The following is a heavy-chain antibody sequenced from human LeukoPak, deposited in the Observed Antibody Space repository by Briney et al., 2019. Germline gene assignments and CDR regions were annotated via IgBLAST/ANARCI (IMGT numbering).Heavy chain of an antibody. V-gene: IGHV3-21*04. Sequence: GGSLRLSCAASGFTFSSYSMNWVRQAPGKGLEWVSSISSSSSYIYYADSVKGRFTISRDNAKNSLHLQLNSLRAEDTAVYYCARVVYCSGGTCHIFAFDIWGQGTKVTVSA. CDR2: ISSSSSYI. D-gene: IGHD2-15*01. CDR3: ARVVYCSGGTCHIFAFDI. CDR1: GFTFSSYS. J-gene: IGHJ3*02.